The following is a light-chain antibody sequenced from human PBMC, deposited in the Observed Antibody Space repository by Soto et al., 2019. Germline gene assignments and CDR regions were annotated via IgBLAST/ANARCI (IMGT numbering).Light chain of an antibody. V-gene: IGLV2-8*01. J-gene: IGLJ1*01. CDR3: SSYAGSNNLV. CDR1: SNDVGGYNY. CDR2: GVS. Sequence: QSALTQPPSASGSPGQSVTISSTGTSNDVGGYNYVSWYQQHPGKAPKVMIYGVSKRPSGVPDRFSGSKSGNTASLTVSGLQADDEADYYCSSYAGSNNLVFGTGTKLTVL.